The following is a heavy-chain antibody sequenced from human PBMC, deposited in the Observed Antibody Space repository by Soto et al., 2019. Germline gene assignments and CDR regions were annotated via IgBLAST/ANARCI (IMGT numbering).Heavy chain of an antibody. J-gene: IGHJ4*02. CDR2: ISYDGSNK. V-gene: IGHV3-30*18. D-gene: IGHD3-22*01. CDR3: AKDLGVTMIVVVIDY. CDR1: GVTFSSYG. Sequence: PGGSLRLSCAASGVTFSSYGMHWVRQAPGKGLEWVAVISYDGSNKYYADSVKGRFTISRDNSKNTLYLQMNSLRAEDTAVYYCAKDLGVTMIVVVIDYWGQGTLVTVSS.